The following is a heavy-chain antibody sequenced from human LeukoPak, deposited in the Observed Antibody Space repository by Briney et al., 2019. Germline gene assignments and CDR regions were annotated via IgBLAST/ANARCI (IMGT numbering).Heavy chain of an antibody. CDR2: ISSSSSYI. CDR3: ARGGGDSDY. CDR1: GFTFSSYS. J-gene: IGHJ4*02. V-gene: IGHV3-21*01. Sequence: GASLRLSCAAAGFTFSSYSMNWVRQAPGKGLEWVSSISSSSSYIYYADSVEGRFTISRDNAKNSLYLQMNSLRAEDTAVYYCARGGGDSDYCGQGTLVTVSS. D-gene: IGHD3-16*01.